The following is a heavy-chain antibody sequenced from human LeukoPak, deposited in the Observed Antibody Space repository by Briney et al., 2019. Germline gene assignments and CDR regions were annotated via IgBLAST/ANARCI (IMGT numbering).Heavy chain of an antibody. J-gene: IGHJ4*02. CDR3: AKDRVDGSGSQFDS. CDR1: GFTFSSSA. CDR2: ISGSGSGGST. Sequence: GGSLRLSCAASGFTFSSSAMSWVRQAPGEGLEWVSSISGSGSGGSTYYADSVKGRFTISRDNSKNTLYLQMNSLRAEDTAVYYCAKDRVDGSGSQFDSWGQGSLVIVSS. D-gene: IGHD3-10*01. V-gene: IGHV3-23*01.